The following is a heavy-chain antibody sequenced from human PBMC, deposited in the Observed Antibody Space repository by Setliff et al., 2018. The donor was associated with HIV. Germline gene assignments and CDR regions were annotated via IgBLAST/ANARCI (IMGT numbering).Heavy chain of an antibody. J-gene: IGHJ4*02. V-gene: IGHV4-39*02. D-gene: IGHD1-1*01. CDR2: IYYTGFT. CDR1: GDSFSTSSYF. CDR3: AREGRGDPSLATTRLDY. Sequence: SETLSLTCSVYGDSFSTSSYFWGWVRQSPGKGLEWIANIYYTGFTYCNPSLKSRVTISIDKSKSQFSLNLTSVTASDTAVYYCAREGRGDPSLATTRLDYWGQGKLVTVSS.